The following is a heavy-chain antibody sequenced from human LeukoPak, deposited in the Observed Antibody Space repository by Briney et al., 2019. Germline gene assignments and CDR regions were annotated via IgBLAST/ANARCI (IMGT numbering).Heavy chain of an antibody. D-gene: IGHD1-1*01. Sequence: PGGSLRLSCAASGFTFSSFWMGWVRQAPGKRLEWVASIKFDESEKHHVDSVEGRFTISRDNAKSALYLQMNSLRAEDTAVYFCSRVTTNGYFEYRGQGSLLTVSS. CDR3: SRVTTNGYFEY. CDR2: IKFDESEK. V-gene: IGHV3-7*04. J-gene: IGHJ4*02. CDR1: GFTFSSFW.